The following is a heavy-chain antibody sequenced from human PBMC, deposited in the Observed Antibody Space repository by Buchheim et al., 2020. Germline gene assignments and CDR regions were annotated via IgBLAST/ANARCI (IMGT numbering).Heavy chain of an antibody. J-gene: IGHJ4*02. Sequence: QVQLVESGGGVVQPGRSLRLSCAASGFTFSSYGMHWVRQAPGKGLEWVAVISYDGSNKYYADSVKGRFTISRDNSKNTLDLQMNSLRAEDTAVYYCAKGERDSGSSFDYWGQGTL. CDR2: ISYDGSNK. CDR3: AKGERDSGSSFDY. V-gene: IGHV3-30*18. D-gene: IGHD1-26*01. CDR1: GFTFSSYG.